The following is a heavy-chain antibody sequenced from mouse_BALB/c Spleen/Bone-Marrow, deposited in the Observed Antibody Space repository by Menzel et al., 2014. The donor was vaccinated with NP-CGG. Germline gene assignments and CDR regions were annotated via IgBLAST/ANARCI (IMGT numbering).Heavy chain of an antibody. D-gene: IGHD2-4*01. V-gene: IGHV1-7*01. CDR2: INPSTGYT. J-gene: IGHJ2*01. CDR1: GYTFTSYW. Sequence: QVQLQQSGTELAKPGASVKMSCKASGYTFTSYWMHWVKQRPGQGLEWIGYINPSTGYTEFYQNFKDKATLTADKSSSTAYMQLSSLTPEDSAVYYCARSGDYGQFDYWGQGTTLTVSS. CDR3: ARSGDYGQFDY.